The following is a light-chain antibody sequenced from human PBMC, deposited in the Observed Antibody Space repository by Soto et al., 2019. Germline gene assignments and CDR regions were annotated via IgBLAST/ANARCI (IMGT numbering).Light chain of an antibody. J-gene: IGKJ5*01. CDR3: QQYNSDMYT. V-gene: IGKV1-5*01. Sequence: DIQMTQSHSTLSASVGDRVTITCRASQSISSWLAWYQQKPGKAPKLLIYDASSLESGVPSRFSGSGSGTEFTLTISSLQPEDSATYYCQQYNSDMYTFGQGTRLEIK. CDR1: QSISSW. CDR2: DAS.